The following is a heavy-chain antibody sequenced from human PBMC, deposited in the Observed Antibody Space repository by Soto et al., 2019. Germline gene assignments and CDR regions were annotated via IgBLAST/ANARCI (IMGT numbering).Heavy chain of an antibody. D-gene: IGHD6-13*01. V-gene: IGHV3-9*01. J-gene: IGHJ6*02. CDR1: GFTFDDYA. CDR3: AKGQLAYYYYYGMDV. Sequence: GGSLRLSCAASGFTFDDYAMHWVRQAPGKGLEWVSGISWNSGSIGYADSVRGRFTISRDNAKNSLYLQMNSLRAEDTALYYCAKGQLAYYYYYGMDVWGQGTTVTVSS. CDR2: ISWNSGSI.